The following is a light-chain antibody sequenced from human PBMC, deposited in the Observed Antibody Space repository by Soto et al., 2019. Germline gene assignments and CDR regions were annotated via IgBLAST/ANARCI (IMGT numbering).Light chain of an antibody. CDR1: QSVSSN. Sequence: EIVMTQSQVTLSVSPGERATLSCRASQSVSSNLAWYQQKPGQAPSLLIYGAFTRATGIPARFSGTGSGTEFTLTISSLQYEDFALYYCQQYKDWPLTFGQGTKVDI. CDR3: QQYKDWPLT. CDR2: GAF. J-gene: IGKJ1*01. V-gene: IGKV3-15*01.